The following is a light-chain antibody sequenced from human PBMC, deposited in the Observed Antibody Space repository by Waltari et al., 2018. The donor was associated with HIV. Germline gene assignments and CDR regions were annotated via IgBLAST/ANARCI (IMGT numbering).Light chain of an antibody. Sequence: QSVLTQPPSASGTPGQRVTSSCFGSSPTIGHNNIYCYQQLPGTAPKLLIYRNNQRPSGVPDRFSGSKSGTSVFLAISGLRSEDEADYYCAAWDENLSGRVVFGGGTKLTVL. CDR3: AAWDENLSGRVV. CDR2: RNN. V-gene: IGLV1-47*01. J-gene: IGLJ2*01. CDR1: SPTIGHNN.